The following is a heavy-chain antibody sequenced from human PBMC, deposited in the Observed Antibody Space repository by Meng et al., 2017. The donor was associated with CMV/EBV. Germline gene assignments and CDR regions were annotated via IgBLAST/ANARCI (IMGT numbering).Heavy chain of an antibody. CDR1: GFTFSSYW. CDR2: INSDGSST. Sequence: GESLKISCAASGFTFSSYWMHWVRQAPEKGLVWVSRINSDGSSTNYADSVKGRFTISRDNAKNTLYLQMNSLRAEDTAVYYCARRRTSGSYGTFDHWGQGTLVTVSS. J-gene: IGHJ4*02. D-gene: IGHD1-26*01. CDR3: ARRRTSGSYGTFDH. V-gene: IGHV3-74*01.